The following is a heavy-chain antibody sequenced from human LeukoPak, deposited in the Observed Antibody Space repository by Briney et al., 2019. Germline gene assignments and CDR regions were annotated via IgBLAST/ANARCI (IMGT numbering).Heavy chain of an antibody. Sequence: SGTLSLTCAVSGGSISSSNWWSWVRQPPGKGLEWIGEIYHSGSTNYNPSLKSRVTISVDKSKNQFSLKLSPVTAADTAVYYCARVRYCSGGSCPLFDYWGQGTLVTVSS. CDR3: ARVRYCSGGSCPLFDY. CDR2: IYHSGST. CDR1: GGSISSSNW. J-gene: IGHJ4*02. V-gene: IGHV4-4*02. D-gene: IGHD2-15*01.